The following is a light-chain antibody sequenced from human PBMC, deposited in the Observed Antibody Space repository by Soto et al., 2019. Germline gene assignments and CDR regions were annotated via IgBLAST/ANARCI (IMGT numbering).Light chain of an antibody. Sequence: DIPMTQFPSTLSASVGDRVTITCRASQSISSWLAWYQQKPGKAPKLQIYKASSLQTGVPSRFSGSGSGTEFILTISSLQPDDFATYYCQQYDTYPWTFGQGTKVEI. CDR2: KAS. V-gene: IGKV1-5*03. CDR3: QQYDTYPWT. J-gene: IGKJ1*01. CDR1: QSISSW.